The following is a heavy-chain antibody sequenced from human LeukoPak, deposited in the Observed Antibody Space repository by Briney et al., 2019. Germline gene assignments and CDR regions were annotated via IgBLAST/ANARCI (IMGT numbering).Heavy chain of an antibody. CDR3: ARDTRGYDYGYYYYYMDV. J-gene: IGHJ6*03. Sequence: ASVKVSCKASGYTFTGYYMHWVRQAPGQGLEWMGWINPNSGGTNYAQKFQGRVTMTRDTSISTAYMELSRLRSDDTAVYYCARDTRGYDYGYYYYYMDVWGKGTTVTISS. CDR1: GYTFTGYY. D-gene: IGHD5-12*01. V-gene: IGHV1-2*02. CDR2: INPNSGGT.